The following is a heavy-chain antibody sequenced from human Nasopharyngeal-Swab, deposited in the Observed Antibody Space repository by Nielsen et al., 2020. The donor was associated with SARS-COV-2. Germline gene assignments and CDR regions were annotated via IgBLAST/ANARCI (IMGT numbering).Heavy chain of an antibody. CDR2: IYYSGST. CDR1: GGSISSYY. V-gene: IGHV4-59*01. CDR3: ASESDYYDSSGSLGDAFDI. Sequence: SETLSLTCTVSGGSISSYYWSWIRQPTEQGLGWIGYIYYSGSTNYNPSLKSRVTISVDTSKNQFSLKLSSVTAADTAVYYFASESDYYDSSGSLGDAFDIWGQWTMVTVSS. D-gene: IGHD3-22*01. J-gene: IGHJ3*02.